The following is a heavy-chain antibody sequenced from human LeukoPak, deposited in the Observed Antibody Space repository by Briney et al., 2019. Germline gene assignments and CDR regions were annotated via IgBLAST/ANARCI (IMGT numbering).Heavy chain of an antibody. Sequence: SETLSLTCTVSGGSISNYYWSWIRQPPGEGLEWIGYIYHTGSTYYNPSLKGRVTISVDRSKNQFSLNLNFVTAADTALYYCARGDGSGSGRWFDPWGQGTLITVSS. CDR2: IYHTGST. D-gene: IGHD3-10*01. V-gene: IGHV4-59*12. CDR1: GGSISNYY. CDR3: ARGDGSGSGRWFDP. J-gene: IGHJ5*02.